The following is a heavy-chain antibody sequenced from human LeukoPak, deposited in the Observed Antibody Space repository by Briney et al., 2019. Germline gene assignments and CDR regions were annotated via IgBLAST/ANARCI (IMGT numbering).Heavy chain of an antibody. Sequence: GGSLRLSCAASGFTFSSYGMHWVRQAPGKGLEWVAVIWYDGSNKYYADSVKGRFTISRDNSKNTLYLQMNSLRAEDTAVYYCAKAEYSSSFSTFDYWGQGTLVTVSS. CDR2: IWYDGSNK. J-gene: IGHJ4*02. CDR1: GFTFSSYG. D-gene: IGHD6-13*01. V-gene: IGHV3-33*06. CDR3: AKAEYSSSFSTFDY.